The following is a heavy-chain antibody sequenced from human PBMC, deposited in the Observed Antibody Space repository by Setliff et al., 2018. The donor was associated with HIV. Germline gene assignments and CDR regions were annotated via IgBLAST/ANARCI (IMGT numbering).Heavy chain of an antibody. CDR2: ISSSGTYI. Sequence: PGGSLRLSCAVSGFTVTNTWIRQAPGKGLEWVSSISSSGTYIYYADSMKGRFTISRDNAKNSLYLQMNSLRAEDTAVYFCARPTNIDTLYYGSQSFYMYYYGMDVWGQGTTVTVSS. CDR1: GFTVTN. D-gene: IGHD3-10*01. J-gene: IGHJ6*02. CDR3: ARPTNIDTLYYGSQSFYMYYYGMDV. V-gene: IGHV3-21*01.